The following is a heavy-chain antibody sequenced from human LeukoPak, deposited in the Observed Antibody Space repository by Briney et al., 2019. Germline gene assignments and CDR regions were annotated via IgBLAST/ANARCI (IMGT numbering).Heavy chain of an antibody. CDR3: AVLNSYDSSGYLDY. D-gene: IGHD3-22*01. V-gene: IGHV4-39*01. CDR1: GGSISSSSYY. CDR2: IYYSGST. J-gene: IGHJ4*02. Sequence: SETLSLTCTVSGGSISSSSYYRGWIRQPPGKGLEWIGSIYYSGSTYYNPSLKSRVTISVDTSKNQFSLKLSSVTAADTAVYYCAVLNSYDSSGYLDYWGQGTLVTVSS.